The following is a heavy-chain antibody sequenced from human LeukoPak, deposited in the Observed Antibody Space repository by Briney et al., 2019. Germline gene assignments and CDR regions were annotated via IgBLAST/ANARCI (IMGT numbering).Heavy chain of an antibody. J-gene: IGHJ5*02. CDR3: ARRGTRYTSINWFDP. CDR1: GVSISSDSYY. Sequence: SETLSLTCTVSGVSISSDSYYWGWIRQPPGKGLEWIGSFYYSGNSYYNPSLKSRATISGDTSKNQFSLNLISVTAADTAVYYCARRGTRYTSINWFDPWGHGTLVTVSS. D-gene: IGHD6-13*01. CDR2: FYYSGNS. V-gene: IGHV4-39*01.